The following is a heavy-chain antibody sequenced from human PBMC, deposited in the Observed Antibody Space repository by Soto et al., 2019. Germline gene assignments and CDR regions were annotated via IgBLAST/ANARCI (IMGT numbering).Heavy chain of an antibody. V-gene: IGHV3-33*01. Sequence: PGGSLRLSCAASGFSFSNYGMHWVRQAPGKGLEWVAIIWYDGSNKYYGESVKGRFTISRDNSKNILYLQMNSLRVEDTAVYYCARGWYRSGGDFDSWGQGTLVTVSS. J-gene: IGHJ4*02. CDR3: ARGWYRSGGDFDS. CDR2: IWYDGSNK. CDR1: GFSFSNYG. D-gene: IGHD6-19*01.